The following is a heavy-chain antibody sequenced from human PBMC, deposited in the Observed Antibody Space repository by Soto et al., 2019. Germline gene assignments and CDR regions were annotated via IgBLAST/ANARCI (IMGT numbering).Heavy chain of an antibody. CDR2: IDWDDDK. V-gene: IGHV2-70*11. J-gene: IGHJ6*02. D-gene: IGHD2-2*01. CDR1: GFSLSTSGMC. Sequence: GSGPTLVNPTQTLTLTCTFSGFSLSTSGMCVSWIRQPPGKALEWLARIDWDDDKYYSTSLKTRLTISKDTSKNQVVLTMTNMDPVDTATYYCARINYASYYYYGMDVWGQGTTVTVSS. CDR3: ARINYASYYYYGMDV.